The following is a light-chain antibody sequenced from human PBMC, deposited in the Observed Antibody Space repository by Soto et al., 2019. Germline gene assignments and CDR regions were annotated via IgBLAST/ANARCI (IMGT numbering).Light chain of an antibody. V-gene: IGKV1-5*03. Sequence: DIQMTQSPSTLSASGGDRVTITCRASESIGNWLAWYQQKPGKAPKVLIYEVYNLENGVQSRFSGSGSGTEFTLTISSLQPEDFATYYCHQYSSYSWTFGQGTKVDIK. CDR1: ESIGNW. J-gene: IGKJ1*01. CDR2: EVY. CDR3: HQYSSYSWT.